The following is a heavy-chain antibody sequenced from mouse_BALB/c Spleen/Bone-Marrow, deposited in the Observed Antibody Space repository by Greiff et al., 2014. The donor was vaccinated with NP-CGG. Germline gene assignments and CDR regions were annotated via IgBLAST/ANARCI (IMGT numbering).Heavy chain of an antibody. CDR2: IHPGNSDT. D-gene: IGHD3-1*01. CDR3: TTLARNNFDY. Sequence: VQLQQSGTVLARPGAAVKMSCKASGYTFSNYWMHWIKQRPGQGLEWIGTIHPGNSDTTDNQKFKGKAKLTAVTSTSTAYMELSSLTNEDSAVYYCTTLARNNFDYWGQGTTLTVSS. V-gene: IGHV1-5*01. CDR1: GYTFSNYW. J-gene: IGHJ2*01.